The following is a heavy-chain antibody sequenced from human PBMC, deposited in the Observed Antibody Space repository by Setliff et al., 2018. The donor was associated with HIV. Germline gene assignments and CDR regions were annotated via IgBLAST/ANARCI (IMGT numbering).Heavy chain of an antibody. Sequence: PSETLSLTCTVSGGSISSGDYYWNWIRQYPGKGLEWIGYIYYSGSTYYNPPLKSRVTISIDTSNNQFSLKMTSMTAADTAVYYCARGTAPRRGTNYGGNYPLDSWGQGTLVTVSS. CDR2: IYYSGST. J-gene: IGHJ4*02. D-gene: IGHD4-17*01. CDR3: ARGTAPRRGTNYGGNYPLDS. V-gene: IGHV4-31*03. CDR1: GGSISSGDYY.